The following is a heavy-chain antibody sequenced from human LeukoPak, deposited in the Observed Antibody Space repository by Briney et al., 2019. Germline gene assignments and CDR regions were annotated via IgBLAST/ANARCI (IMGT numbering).Heavy chain of an antibody. CDR2: IYYSGST. CDR1: GGSISSGGYY. Sequence: PSETLSLTCTVSGGSISSGGYYWSWIRQPPGKGLEWIGYIYYSGSTYYNPSLKSRVTISVDTSKNQFSLKLSSVTAADTAVYYCARAGTITIFGVVILYFDYWGQGTLVTVSS. CDR3: ARAGTITIFGVVILYFDY. V-gene: IGHV4-31*03. D-gene: IGHD3-3*01. J-gene: IGHJ4*02.